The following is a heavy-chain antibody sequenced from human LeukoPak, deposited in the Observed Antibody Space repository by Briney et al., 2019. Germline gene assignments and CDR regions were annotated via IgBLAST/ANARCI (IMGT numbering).Heavy chain of an antibody. CDR3: AKDGHWTFDY. CDR2: ISGSGGST. J-gene: IGHJ4*02. V-gene: IGHV3-23*01. Sequence: GGSLRLSCAASGFTFSSYAMGWVRQAPGKGLEWVSAISGSGGSTYYADSVKGRFTISRDDSKSTLYLQMNSLRAEDTAVYYCAKDGHWTFDYWGQGTLVTVSS. D-gene: IGHD1-1*01. CDR1: GFTFSSYA.